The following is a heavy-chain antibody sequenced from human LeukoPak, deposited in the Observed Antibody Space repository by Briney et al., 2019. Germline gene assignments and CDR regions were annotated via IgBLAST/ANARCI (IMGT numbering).Heavy chain of an antibody. CDR2: IYHSGST. CDR1: GGSISSGGYS. J-gene: IGHJ3*01. CDR3: ARGTAAADAFDF. V-gene: IGHV4-30-2*01. D-gene: IGHD6-13*01. Sequence: PSETLSLTCAVSGGSISSGGYSWSWIRQPPGKGLEWIGYIYHSGSTYYNPSLKSRVTISVDRSKNQFSLKLSSVTAADTAVYYCARGTAAADAFDFWGQGTMVTVSS.